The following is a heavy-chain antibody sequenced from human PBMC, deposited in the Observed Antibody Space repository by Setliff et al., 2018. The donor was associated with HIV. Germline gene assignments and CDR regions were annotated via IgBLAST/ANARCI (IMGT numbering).Heavy chain of an antibody. V-gene: IGHV3-74*01. CDR2: INSEGVSS. D-gene: IGHD2-21*01. J-gene: IGHJ6*02. Sequence: GGSLRLSCAASGFTFSNYWMHWVRQATGRGLVWLSHINSEGVSSNYADSVKGRFTIPRDNAKNTLYLQMNSLRAEQTAVYYCAREPQVRFHSNSYYGLDIWGQGTTVTVSS. CDR1: GFTFSNYW. CDR3: AREPQVRFHSNSYYGLDI.